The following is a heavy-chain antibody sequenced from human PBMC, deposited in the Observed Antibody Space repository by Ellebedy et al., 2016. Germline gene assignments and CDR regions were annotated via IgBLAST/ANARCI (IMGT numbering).Heavy chain of an antibody. CDR1: GYKFSDYS. CDR3: AREVYGDYEP. Sequence: GGSLRLXCVASGYKFSDYSINWVRQAPGKGLEWVASISSRSSYIHYTDSVKGRFTISRDDAKNLLFLQMDSLRVDDTAVYYCAREVYGDYEPWGQGTRVTVSS. V-gene: IGHV3-21*06. CDR2: ISSRSSYI. J-gene: IGHJ5*02. D-gene: IGHD4-17*01.